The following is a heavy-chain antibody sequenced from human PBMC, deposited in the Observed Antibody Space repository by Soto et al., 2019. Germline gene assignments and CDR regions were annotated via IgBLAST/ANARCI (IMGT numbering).Heavy chain of an antibody. CDR2: VYHTGNT. Sequence: SETLSLTCSVSGVSVTGYYWTWIRHSPGKGLEWIGYVYHTGNTYYNPSLKSRVTISLDTSKNQVSLRLRSVTAADTAVYYCAREQYNWKLWGQGTLVTVSS. D-gene: IGHD1-20*01. J-gene: IGHJ4*02. CDR3: AREQYNWKL. V-gene: IGHV4-59*02. CDR1: GVSVTGYY.